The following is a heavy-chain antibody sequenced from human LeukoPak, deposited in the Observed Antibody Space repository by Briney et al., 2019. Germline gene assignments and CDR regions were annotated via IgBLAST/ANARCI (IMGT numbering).Heavy chain of an antibody. D-gene: IGHD3-3*01. CDR1: GFTLSSYA. Sequence: GGSLRLSCAASGFTLSSYAMSWVRQAPGKGLEWVSAISGSGGSTYYADSVKGRFTISRDNSKNTLYLQMNSLRAEDTAVYYCAKWGPHYDFWSGYFDYWGQGTLVTVSS. V-gene: IGHV3-23*01. J-gene: IGHJ4*02. CDR2: ISGSGGST. CDR3: AKWGPHYDFWSGYFDY.